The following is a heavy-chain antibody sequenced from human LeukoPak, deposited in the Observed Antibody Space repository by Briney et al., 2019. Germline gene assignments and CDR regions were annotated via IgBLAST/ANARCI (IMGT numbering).Heavy chain of an antibody. CDR1: GFTFSSYA. D-gene: IGHD4-17*01. Sequence: SGGSLRLSCAASGFTFSSYAMSWVRQAPGKGLEWVSAISGSGGSTYYADSVKGRFTISRDNSKNTLYLQMNSLRAEDTAVYYCAKPSLVGTTVTTCEFDYWGQGTLVTVSS. CDR3: AKPSLVGTTVTTCEFDY. J-gene: IGHJ4*02. V-gene: IGHV3-23*01. CDR2: ISGSGGST.